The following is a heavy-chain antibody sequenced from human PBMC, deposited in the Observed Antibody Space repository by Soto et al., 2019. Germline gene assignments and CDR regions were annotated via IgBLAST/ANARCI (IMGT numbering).Heavy chain of an antibody. CDR2: NYHSGTT. CDR3: VREAYIGYGHAIDY. D-gene: IGHD5-12*01. CDR1: GVPISTYY. J-gene: IGHJ4*02. Sequence: XATLLLPCAVSGVPISTYYGSWIGQPPGKGLEWIGYNYHSGTTNYNPSLKSRVTISVDTSKNQFSLRLTSVTAADTAIYYCVREAYIGYGHAIDYWGQGTLVTVSS. V-gene: IGHV4-59*01.